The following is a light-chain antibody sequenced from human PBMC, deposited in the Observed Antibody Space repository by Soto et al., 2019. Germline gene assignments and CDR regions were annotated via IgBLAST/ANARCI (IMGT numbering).Light chain of an antibody. CDR1: QDIRNF. CDR2: AAS. CDR3: QKYSSVPV. Sequence: DIQMTQFPPSLSASVGDRVTITCRASQDIRNFVAWYQQKPGKAPKLLIYAASTLQSGVPSRFSGSGSGTDFTLTINSLQPEDVATYSCQKYSSVPVFGPGTKVEIK. J-gene: IGKJ3*01. V-gene: IGKV1-27*01.